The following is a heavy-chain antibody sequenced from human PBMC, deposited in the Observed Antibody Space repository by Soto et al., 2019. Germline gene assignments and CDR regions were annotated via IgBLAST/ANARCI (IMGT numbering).Heavy chain of an antibody. Sequence: GESLKISCKGSGYSFPNYWIGWVRQMPGKGLEWMGIIYPGDSDSRYSPSFQGQVTISADKSISTAYLQWSSLKASDTGMYYCAVNPSLAGSGGESDYWGQGTLVTVSS. V-gene: IGHV5-51*01. J-gene: IGHJ4*02. CDR1: GYSFPNYW. CDR3: AVNPSLAGSGGESDY. CDR2: IYPGDSDS. D-gene: IGHD6-19*01.